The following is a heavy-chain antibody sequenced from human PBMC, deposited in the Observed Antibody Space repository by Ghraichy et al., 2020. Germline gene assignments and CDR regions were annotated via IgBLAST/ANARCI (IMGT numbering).Heavy chain of an antibody. J-gene: IGHJ6*03. D-gene: IGHD6-13*01. CDR3: AREPVGIAGPWEYYYMDV. CDR1: GFTFSSYW. Sequence: GGSLRLSCAASGFTFSSYWMSWVHQAPGKGLEWVANIKQDGSEKYYVDSVKGRFTISRDNAKNSLYLQMNSLRAEDTAVYYCAREPVGIAGPWEYYYMDVWGKGTTVTVSS. V-gene: IGHV3-7*03. CDR2: IKQDGSEK.